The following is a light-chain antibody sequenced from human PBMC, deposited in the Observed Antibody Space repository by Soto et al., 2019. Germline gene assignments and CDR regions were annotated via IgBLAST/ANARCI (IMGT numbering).Light chain of an antibody. CDR3: RSYAGSNFYV. Sequence: QSALTQPPSASGSPGQSVTISCTGTSSDVGGNNYVSWYQQHPGKAPKLMIYEVNKRPSGVPDRFSGSKSGNTASLTVSGLQAEDEADYYCRSYAGSNFYVLATGTKLTVL. CDR2: EVN. J-gene: IGLJ1*01. V-gene: IGLV2-8*01. CDR1: SSDVGGNNY.